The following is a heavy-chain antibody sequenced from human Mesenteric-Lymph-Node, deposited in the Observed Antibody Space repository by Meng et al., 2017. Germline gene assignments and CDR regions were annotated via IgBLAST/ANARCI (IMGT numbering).Heavy chain of an antibody. Sequence: GGSLRLSCAASGFTVSSNYMSWVRQAPGKGLEWVSSISSSSSYIYYADSVKGRFTISRDNAKNSLYLQMNSLRAEDTAVYYCARDLGCSGGSCYVYYYYGMDVWGQGTTVTVSS. CDR2: ISSSSSYI. CDR3: ARDLGCSGGSCYVYYYYGMDV. D-gene: IGHD2-15*01. CDR1: GFTVSSNY. V-gene: IGHV3-21*04. J-gene: IGHJ6*02.